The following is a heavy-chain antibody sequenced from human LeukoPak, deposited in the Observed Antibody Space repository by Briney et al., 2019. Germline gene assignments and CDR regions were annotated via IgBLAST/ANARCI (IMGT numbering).Heavy chain of an antibody. CDR3: ARDRGWCSGGSCRHMVLDY. D-gene: IGHD2-15*01. CDR2: IYYSGNT. V-gene: IGHV4-59*01. J-gene: IGHJ4*02. Sequence: SETLSLTCTVSGGSISSYYWNWIRQPPGKGLEWIGYIYYSGNTNYNPSLKSRITISVDTSKNQFSLNLNSVTAADTAVYYCARDRGWCSGGSCRHMVLDYWGQGTLVTVSS. CDR1: GGSISSYY.